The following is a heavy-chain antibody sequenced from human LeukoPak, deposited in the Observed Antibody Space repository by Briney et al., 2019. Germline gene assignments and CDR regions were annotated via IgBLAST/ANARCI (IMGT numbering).Heavy chain of an antibody. V-gene: IGHV3-73*01. CDR3: TRHADYDFWSGYYTE. J-gene: IGHJ4*02. Sequence: GGSLRLSCAASGFTFSGSAMHWVRQASGKGLEWVGRIRSKANSYATAYAASVKGRFTISRDDSKNTAYLQMNSLKTEDTAVYYCTRHADYDFWSGYYTEWGQGTLVTVSS. D-gene: IGHD3-3*01. CDR2: IRSKANSYAT. CDR1: GFTFSGSA.